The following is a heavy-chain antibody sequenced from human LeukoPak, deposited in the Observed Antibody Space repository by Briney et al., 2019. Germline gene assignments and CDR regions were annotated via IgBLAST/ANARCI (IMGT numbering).Heavy chain of an antibody. V-gene: IGHV3-48*03. D-gene: IGHD4-23*01. J-gene: IGHJ4*02. CDR2: ISSSGSTI. CDR3: ARTVARIGY. Sequence: GGSLRLSCAASGFTFSSYEMSWVRQAPGKGLEWVSHISSSGSTIYYADSVKGRFTNSRYNSKNSLYLQMNSLRAEDTAVYYCARTVARIGYWGQGTLVTVSS. CDR1: GFTFSSYE.